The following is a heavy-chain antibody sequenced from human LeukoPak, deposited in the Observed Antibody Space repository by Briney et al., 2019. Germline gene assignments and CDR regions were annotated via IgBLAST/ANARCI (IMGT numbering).Heavy chain of an antibody. V-gene: IGHV1-8*01. CDR2: MNPNSGNT. Sequence: ASVTVSCKASGYMFTIHDINWVRQATGQGLEWMGWMNPNSGNTGFGQKFQGRVTMTRDTSISTAYMELSSLRSEDTAVYYCARVFCSGGDCYRYFDYWGQGTLVTVSS. CDR1: GYMFTIHD. CDR3: ARVFCSGGDCYRYFDY. D-gene: IGHD2-21*02. J-gene: IGHJ4*02.